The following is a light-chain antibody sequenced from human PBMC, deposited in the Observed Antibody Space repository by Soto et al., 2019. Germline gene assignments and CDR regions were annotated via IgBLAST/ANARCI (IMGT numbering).Light chain of an antibody. Sequence: QSVLTQPASVSGSPGQSITISCTETSSDVGGSNYVSWYQQHPDKAPKLMIYDVSNRPSGVSNRFSGSKSGNTASLTISGLQAEDEADYYCSSYTSSSVVFGGGTKVTVL. CDR3: SSYTSSSVV. CDR1: SSDVGGSNY. CDR2: DVS. J-gene: IGLJ2*01. V-gene: IGLV2-14*01.